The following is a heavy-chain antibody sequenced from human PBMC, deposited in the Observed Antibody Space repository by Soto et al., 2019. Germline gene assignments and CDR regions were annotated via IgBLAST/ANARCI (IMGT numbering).Heavy chain of an antibody. CDR1: GGSISSGGYY. CDR2: IYYNGNT. V-gene: IGHV4-31*03. CDR3: ARCSLVVIPVPGFDP. Sequence: QVQLQESGPGLVKPSQTLSLTCTVSGGSISSGGYYWSWIRQHPGRGLEWIGYIYYNGNTYYNPSLKSRVTVSLDTSKNQFSLNVRSVTAADTAVYYCARCSLVVIPVPGFDPWGQGTLVTVSS. D-gene: IGHD2-15*01. J-gene: IGHJ5*02.